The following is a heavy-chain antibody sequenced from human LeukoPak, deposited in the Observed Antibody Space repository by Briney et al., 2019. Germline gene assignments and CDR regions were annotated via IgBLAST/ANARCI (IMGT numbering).Heavy chain of an antibody. D-gene: IGHD3-9*01. CDR3: ARLYYDILTGYYGGNWFDP. CDR2: INPNSGGT. V-gene: IGHV1-2*02. CDR1: GYTFTGYY. Sequence: ASVKVSCKASGYTFTGYYMHWVRQAPGQGLEWMGWINPNSGGTNYAQKFQGRVTMTRDTSISTAYMELSRLRSDDTAVYYCARLYYDILTGYYGGNWFDPWGQGTLVTVSS. J-gene: IGHJ5*02.